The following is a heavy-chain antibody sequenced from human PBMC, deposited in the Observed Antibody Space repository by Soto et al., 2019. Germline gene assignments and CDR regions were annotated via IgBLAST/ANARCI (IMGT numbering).Heavy chain of an antibody. V-gene: IGHV1-46*01. J-gene: IGHJ4*02. CDR1: GYTFTSYY. Sequence: ASVKVSCKASGYTFTSYYMHWVRQAPGQGLEWMGIINPSGGSTSYAQKFQGRVTMTRDTSTSTVYMELSSLRSEDTAVYYCARDLRYYDISSYPDDYWGQGTLVTVSS. D-gene: IGHD3-9*01. CDR3: ARDLRYYDISSYPDDY. CDR2: INPSGGST.